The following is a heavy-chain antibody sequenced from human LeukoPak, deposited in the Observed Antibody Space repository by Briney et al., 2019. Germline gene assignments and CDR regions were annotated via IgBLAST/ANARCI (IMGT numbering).Heavy chain of an antibody. CDR2: ISAYNGNT. CDR3: ATRGYCSSTSCYQWFDP. V-gene: IGHV1-18*01. Sequence: ASVKVSCTASGYTFTSYGISWVRQAPGQGLEWMGWISAYNGNTNYAQKLQGRVTMTTDTSTSTAYMELSSLRSEDTAVYYCATRGYCSSTSCYQWFDPWGQGTLVTVSS. CDR1: GYTFTSYG. D-gene: IGHD2-2*01. J-gene: IGHJ5*02.